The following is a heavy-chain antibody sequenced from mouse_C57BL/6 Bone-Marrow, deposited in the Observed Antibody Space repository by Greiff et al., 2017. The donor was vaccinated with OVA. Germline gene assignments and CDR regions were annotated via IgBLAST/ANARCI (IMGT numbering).Heavy chain of an antibody. CDR2: INPKNGGT. CDR1: GYTFTDYN. Sequence: VQLQQSGPELVKPGASVKISCKASGYTFTDYNMDWVKQSHGKSLEWIGDINPKNGGTIYNQKFKGKATLTGDKSSSTAYMALRSLTSEDTAVYYCARPYYYSSSDDLYFDVWGTGTTVTVSS. J-gene: IGHJ1*03. V-gene: IGHV1-18*01. CDR3: ARPYYYSSSDDLYFDV. D-gene: IGHD1-1*01.